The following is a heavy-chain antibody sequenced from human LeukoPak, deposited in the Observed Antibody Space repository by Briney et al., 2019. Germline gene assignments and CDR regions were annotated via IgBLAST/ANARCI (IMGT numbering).Heavy chain of an antibody. D-gene: IGHD3-22*01. J-gene: IGHJ4*02. CDR1: GFTFSDYY. CDR3: ARVTYYYDSSGPLFDY. Sequence: PGGSLRLSCAASGFTFSDYYMSWLRQAPGKGLEWVSYISSSSSYTNYADSVKGRFTISRENAKNSLYLQMNSLRAEDTAVYYCARVTYYYDSSGPLFDYWGQGTLVTVSS. V-gene: IGHV3-11*05. CDR2: ISSSSSYT.